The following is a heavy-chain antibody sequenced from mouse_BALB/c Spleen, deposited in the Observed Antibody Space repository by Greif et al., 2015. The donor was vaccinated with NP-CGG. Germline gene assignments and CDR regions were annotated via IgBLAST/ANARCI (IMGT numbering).Heavy chain of an antibody. CDR3: ARGYDYLFDY. CDR2: IYPGDGDT. D-gene: IGHD2-4*01. J-gene: IGHJ2*01. Sequence: VQLQQSGPELVKPGASVKISCKASGYAFSSSWMNWVKQRPGQGLEWIGRIYPGDGDTNYNGKFKGKATLTADKSSSTAYMQLSSLTSVDSAVYFCARGYDYLFDYWGQGTTLTVSS. CDR1: GYAFSSSW. V-gene: IGHV1-82*01.